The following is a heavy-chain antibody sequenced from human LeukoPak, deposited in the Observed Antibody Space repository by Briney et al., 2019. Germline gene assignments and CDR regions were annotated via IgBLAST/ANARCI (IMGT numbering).Heavy chain of an antibody. D-gene: IGHD4-17*01. CDR1: GYSITSYY. CDR3: ARLYYGDYSPYYFDY. V-gene: IGHV4-59*01. Sequence: SETLSLTCSVFGYSITSYYWSWIRQPPGKGLEWIGYLYYTGSTKYNPSLDSRVTISVDTSKNQFSLKLSSVTAADTAVYYCARLYYGDYSPYYFDYWGQGTLVTVSS. CDR2: LYYTGST. J-gene: IGHJ4*02.